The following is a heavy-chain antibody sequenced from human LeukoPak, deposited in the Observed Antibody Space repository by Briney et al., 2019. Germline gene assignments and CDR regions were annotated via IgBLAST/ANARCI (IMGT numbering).Heavy chain of an antibody. CDR1: RFTFSSYA. D-gene: IGHD2-15*01. J-gene: IGHJ6*02. CDR3: ASSPGVGYYYGMDV. Sequence: GGSLRLSCAASRFTFSSYAMHWVRQAPGKGLEWVAVISYDGSNKYYADSVKGRFTISRDNSKNTLYLQMNSLRAEDTAVYYCASSPGVGYYYGMDVWGQGTTVTVSS. CDR2: ISYDGSNK. V-gene: IGHV3-30-3*01.